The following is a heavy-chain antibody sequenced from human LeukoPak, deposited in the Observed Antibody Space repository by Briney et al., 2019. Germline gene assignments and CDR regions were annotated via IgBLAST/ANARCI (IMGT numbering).Heavy chain of an antibody. Sequence: VASVKVSCKASGYTFTSYGISWVRQAPGQGLEWMGWISAYNGNTNYAQKLQGRVTMTTDTSTSTAYMELRSLRSDDTAVYYCARVPTGPLYYYYGMDVWGQGTTVTVSS. J-gene: IGHJ6*02. CDR2: ISAYNGNT. D-gene: IGHD1-14*01. CDR3: ARVPTGPLYYYYGMDV. V-gene: IGHV1-18*01. CDR1: GYTFTSYG.